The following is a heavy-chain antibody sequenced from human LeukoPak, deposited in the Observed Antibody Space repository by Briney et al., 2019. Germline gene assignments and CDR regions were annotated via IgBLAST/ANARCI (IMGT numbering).Heavy chain of an antibody. CDR3: AKDWGEYFDYVWGSFTSFDS. CDR1: GFTFSSYG. V-gene: IGHV3-23*01. J-gene: IGHJ4*02. D-gene: IGHD3-16*01. Sequence: GGSLRLSCAASGFTFSSYGVSWVRQAPGKGLEWVSGISGSGHRTYYADSVKGRFTISRDNSKSTLYLQMNGLRAEDTAVYYCAKDWGEYFDYVWGSFTSFDSWGQGTLVTVPS. CDR2: ISGSGHRT.